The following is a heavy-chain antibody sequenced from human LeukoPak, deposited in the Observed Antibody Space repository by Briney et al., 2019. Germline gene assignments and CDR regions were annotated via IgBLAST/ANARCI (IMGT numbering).Heavy chain of an antibody. J-gene: IGHJ5*02. CDR2: IYHSGST. V-gene: IGHV4-4*02. D-gene: IGHD3-3*01. CDR3: ARDLTIFGVVIISNWFDP. CDR1: GGSISSSNW. Sequence: PSETLSLTCAVSGGSISSSNWWSWVRQPPGKGLEWIGEIYHSGSTNYNPSLKSRVTISVDKSKNQFSLKLSSVTAADTAVYYCARDLTIFGVVIISNWFDPWGQGTLVTVSS.